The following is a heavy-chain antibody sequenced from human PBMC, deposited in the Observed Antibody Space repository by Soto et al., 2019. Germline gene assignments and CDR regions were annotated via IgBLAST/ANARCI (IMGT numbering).Heavy chain of an antibody. Sequence: QVQLVQAGAEVKKPGSSVKVSCQASGGTFRGYAISWVRQAPGQGLEWLGGILPTSVTPNYAQKFQGRVTLTADESTNTAYMEVRSLRSGDTAVYYCARGYDVNSELDYWVQGTLVTVSS. CDR2: ILPTSVTP. CDR1: GGTFRGYA. D-gene: IGHD3-22*01. V-gene: IGHV1-69*01. CDR3: ARGYDVNSELDY. J-gene: IGHJ4*02.